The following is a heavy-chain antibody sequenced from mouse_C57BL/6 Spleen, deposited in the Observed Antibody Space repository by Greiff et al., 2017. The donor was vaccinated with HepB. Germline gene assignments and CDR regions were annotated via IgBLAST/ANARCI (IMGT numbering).Heavy chain of an antibody. D-gene: IGHD3-2*02. CDR3: AIFPSTAQATYGYAMDY. J-gene: IGHJ4*01. CDR1: GFNIKDYY. CDR2: IDPEDGET. V-gene: IGHV14-2*01. Sequence: EVQLVESGAELVKPGASVKLSCTASGFNIKDYYMHWVKQRTEQGLEWIGRIDPEDGETKYAPKFQGKATITADTSSNTAYLQLSSLTSEDTAVYYCAIFPSTAQATYGYAMDYWGQGTSVTVSS.